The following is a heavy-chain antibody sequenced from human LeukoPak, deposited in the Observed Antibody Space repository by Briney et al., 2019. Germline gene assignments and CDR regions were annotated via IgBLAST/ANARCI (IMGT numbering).Heavy chain of an antibody. Sequence: GESLKISCKGSGYSFTSYWIGWVRQMPGKGLEWMGIIYPGDSDTRYSPSFQGQVTISADKSISTAYQQWSSLKASDTAMYYCARSPLRTYCSGGSCYSYNWFDPWGQGTLVTVSS. CDR3: ARSPLRTYCSGGSCYSYNWFDP. V-gene: IGHV5-51*01. D-gene: IGHD2-15*01. CDR2: IYPGDSDT. CDR1: GYSFTSYW. J-gene: IGHJ5*02.